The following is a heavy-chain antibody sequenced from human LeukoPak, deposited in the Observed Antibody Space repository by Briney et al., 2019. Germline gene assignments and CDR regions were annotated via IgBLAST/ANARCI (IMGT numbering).Heavy chain of an antibody. CDR1: GFTFSSYG. V-gene: IGHV3-30*18. J-gene: IGHJ4*02. CDR3: AKPWGATQCYFDY. CDR2: ISYDGSNK. D-gene: IGHD1-26*01. Sequence: PGGSLRLSCAASGFTFSSYGMHWVRQAPGKGLEWVAVISYDGSNKYYADSVKGRFTISRDNSKNTLYLQMNSLRAEDTAVYYCAKPWGATQCYFDYWGQGTLVTVSS.